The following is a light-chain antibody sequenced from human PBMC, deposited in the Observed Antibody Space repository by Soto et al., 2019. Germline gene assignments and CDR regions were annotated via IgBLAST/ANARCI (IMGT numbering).Light chain of an antibody. Sequence: SYELTQPPSVSVAPGKTARITCGGTNIGSKSVHGYQQKPGQAPVLVIYYDSDRPSGIPERFSGSNSGNTATLTISRVEAGDEADYYCQVWDSSSDHPVFGGGTKLTVL. J-gene: IGLJ2*01. V-gene: IGLV3-21*04. CDR1: NIGSKS. CDR2: YDS. CDR3: QVWDSSSDHPV.